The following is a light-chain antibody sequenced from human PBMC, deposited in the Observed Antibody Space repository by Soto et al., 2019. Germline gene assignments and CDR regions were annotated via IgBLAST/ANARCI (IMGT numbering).Light chain of an antibody. J-gene: IGLJ1*01. CDR3: SSYTSSSTLWV. CDR2: EVS. Sequence: QSALTQPASVSGSPGQSITISCTGTSSDVGGYNYVSWYQQHPGKAPKLMIYEVSNRPSGVSNRFSGSKSGNTASLTISGLQAEDDADYSCSSYTSSSTLWVFGTGTKLTVL. V-gene: IGLV2-14*01. CDR1: SSDVGGYNY.